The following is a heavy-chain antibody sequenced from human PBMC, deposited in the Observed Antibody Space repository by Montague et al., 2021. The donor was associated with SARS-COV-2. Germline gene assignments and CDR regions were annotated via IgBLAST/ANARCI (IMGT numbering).Heavy chain of an antibody. CDR1: GASFSNYY. J-gene: IGHJ5*02. CDR3: AREGYCSGGTCYSSGPNWFDP. Sequence: SETLSLTCTVSGASFSNYYWSWIRQPPGKGLEWIGYIYYTGTTNYNPSLKSRVTISVDTSKTQFSLKLTSVTAADTAVYYYAREGYCSGGTCYSSGPNWFDPWGQGTLVTVSS. V-gene: IGHV4-59*01. CDR2: IYYTGTT. D-gene: IGHD2-15*01.